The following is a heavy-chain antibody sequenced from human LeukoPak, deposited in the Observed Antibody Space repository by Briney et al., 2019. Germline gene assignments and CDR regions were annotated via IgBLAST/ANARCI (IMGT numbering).Heavy chain of an antibody. CDR2: IYYSGST. CDR3: ARTPGSGKENY. D-gene: IGHD3-10*01. Sequence: SETLSLTCTVSGGSIGSYYWSWIRQPPGKGLEWIGYIYYSGSTNYNPSLKSRVTISVDTSKNQFSLKLSSVTAADTAVYYCARTPGSGKENYWGQGTLVTVSS. V-gene: IGHV4-59*08. J-gene: IGHJ4*02. CDR1: GGSIGSYY.